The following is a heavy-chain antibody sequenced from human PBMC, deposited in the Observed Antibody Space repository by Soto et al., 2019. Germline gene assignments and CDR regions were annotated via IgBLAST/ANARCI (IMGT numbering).Heavy chain of an antibody. D-gene: IGHD4-4*01. J-gene: IGHJ4*02. CDR3: AKDHYDYSNEYYFDY. CDR1: GFTFSSYG. CDR2: ISYDGSNK. V-gene: IGHV3-30*18. Sequence: GGSLRLSCAASGFTFSSYGMHWVRQAPGKGLEWVAVISYDGSNKYYADSVKGRFTISRDNSKNTLYLQMNSLRAEDTAVYYCAKDHYDYSNEYYFDYWGQGTLVTVSS.